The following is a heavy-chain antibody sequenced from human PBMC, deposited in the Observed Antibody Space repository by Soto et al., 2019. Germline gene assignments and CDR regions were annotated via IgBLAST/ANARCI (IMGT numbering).Heavy chain of an antibody. CDR2: IIPIFGTA. Sequence: VASVKVSCKASGGTFSSYAISWVRQAPGQGLEWMGGIIPIFGTANYAQKFQGRVTITADESTSTAYMELSSLRSEDTAVYYCATRTGYSSSWYLYWGQGTLVTVSS. CDR1: GGTFSSYA. D-gene: IGHD6-13*01. V-gene: IGHV1-69*13. CDR3: ATRTGYSSSWYLY. J-gene: IGHJ4*02.